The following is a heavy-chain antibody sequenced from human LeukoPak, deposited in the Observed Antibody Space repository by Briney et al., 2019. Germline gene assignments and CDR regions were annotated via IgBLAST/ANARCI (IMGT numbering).Heavy chain of an antibody. Sequence: PGVSLRLSCAASGFTFSSEAFSWVRQAPGKGLEWVSAITAIDDSTYYADSVKGRFTISRDYSTNTVHLQMNSLRAEDTALYYCANWVRNGWPYFDYWGQGTLVTVSS. CDR1: GFTFSSEA. CDR2: ITAIDDST. J-gene: IGHJ4*02. CDR3: ANWVRNGWPYFDY. V-gene: IGHV3-23*01. D-gene: IGHD6-19*01.